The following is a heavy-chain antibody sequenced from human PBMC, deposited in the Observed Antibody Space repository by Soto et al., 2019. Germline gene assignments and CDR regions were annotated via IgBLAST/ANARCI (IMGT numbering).Heavy chain of an antibody. CDR2: TYYSGTA. CDR1: GGSISSSSNS. V-gene: IGHV4-39*01. CDR3: ARYCSVGSCYSGRYRYFMDC. Sequence: SETLSLTCTVSGGSISSSSNSWGWIRQPHGKGLAWIGSTYYSGTASSFPSLKSRFTFSVDTSKNNFSIKLSSLSFADTAVYYCARYCSVGSCYSGRYRYFMDCLGQGPTVVVSS. D-gene: IGHD2-15*01. J-gene: IGHJ6*02.